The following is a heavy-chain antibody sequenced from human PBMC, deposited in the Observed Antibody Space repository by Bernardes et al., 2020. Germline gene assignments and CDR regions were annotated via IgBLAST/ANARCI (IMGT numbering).Heavy chain of an antibody. CDR3: ARGPNMVRGVSSFDY. CDR1: GGSFSGYY. D-gene: IGHD3-10*01. CDR2: INHSGST. Sequence: SQTLSLTCAVYGGSFSGYYWSWIRQPPGKGLEWIGEINHSGSTNYNPSLKSRVTISVDTSKNQFSLKLSSVTAADTAVYYCARGPNMVRGVSSFDYWGQGNLVTVSS. V-gene: IGHV4-34*01. J-gene: IGHJ4*02.